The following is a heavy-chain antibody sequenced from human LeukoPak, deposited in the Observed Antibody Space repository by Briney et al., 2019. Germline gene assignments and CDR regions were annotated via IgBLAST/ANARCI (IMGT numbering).Heavy chain of an antibody. CDR1: GFTFSSYW. Sequence: GGSLRLSCAASGFTFSSYWMSWVRQAPGKGLEWVANIKQDGSEKYYVDSVKGRFTISRDNAKNSLYLQMNSLRAEDTAVYYCARGRLWFGEFRIFDYWGQGTLVTVSS. V-gene: IGHV3-7*01. CDR3: ARGRLWFGEFRIFDY. J-gene: IGHJ4*02. CDR2: IKQDGSEK. D-gene: IGHD3-10*01.